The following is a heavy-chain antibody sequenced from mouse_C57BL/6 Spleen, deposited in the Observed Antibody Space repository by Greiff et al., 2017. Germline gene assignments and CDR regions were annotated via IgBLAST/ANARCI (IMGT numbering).Heavy chain of an antibody. CDR1: GYAFSSSW. J-gene: IGHJ4*01. V-gene: IGHV1-82*01. D-gene: IGHD1-1*01. CDR3: AREDYYGSDYAMDD. CDR2: IYPGDGDT. Sequence: VQLQQSGPELVKPGASVKISCKASGYAFSSSWMNWVKQRPGKGLGWIGRIYPGDGDTNYNGKFKGKATLTADQSSSTAYMQRSSLTAEDSAVYFGAREDYYGSDYAMDDWGQGTSVTVSS.